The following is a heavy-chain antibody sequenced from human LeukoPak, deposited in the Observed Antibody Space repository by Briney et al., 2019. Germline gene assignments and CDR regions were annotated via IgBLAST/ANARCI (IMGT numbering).Heavy chain of an antibody. J-gene: IGHJ3*02. D-gene: IGHD6-19*01. CDR1: GFSVSTNY. V-gene: IGHV3-53*01. CDR2: IYAGGST. Sequence: GGSLRLSCVASGFSVSTNYMSWVRQAPGKGLEWVSVIYAGGSTYYTDSVKGRFTFSRDKSKNTLYLQMNVVRVEDTAVYYCARDLISSGWYHGFDIWGQGTMVTVSS. CDR3: ARDLISSGWYHGFDI.